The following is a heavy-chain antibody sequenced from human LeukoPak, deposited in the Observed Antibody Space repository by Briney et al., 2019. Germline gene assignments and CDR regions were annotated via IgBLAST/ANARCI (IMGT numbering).Heavy chain of an antibody. V-gene: IGHV1-2*04. CDR2: INPNSGGT. J-gene: IGHJ6*02. CDR3: ARAQLSRYFDRGGMDV. Sequence: ASVTVSCKASGYTFTGYYMHWVRQAPGQGLEWMGRINPNSGGTNYAQKFQGWVTMTRDTSIKTAYMELSRLKPDDTAVYYCARAQLSRYFDRGGMDVWGQGTTVTVSS. CDR1: GYTFTGYY. D-gene: IGHD3-9*01.